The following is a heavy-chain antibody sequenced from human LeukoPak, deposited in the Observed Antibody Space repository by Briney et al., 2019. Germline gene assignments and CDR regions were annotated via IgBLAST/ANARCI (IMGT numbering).Heavy chain of an antibody. V-gene: IGHV4-34*01. CDR2: INHSGST. CDR3: ARASRTLGGYYYDSSGYPSYYFDY. Sequence: SETLSLTCAVYGGSFSGYYWSWIRQPPGKGLEWIGEINHSGSTNYNPSLKSRVTIPVDTSKNQFSLKLSSVTAADTAVYYCARASRTLGGYYYDSSGYPSYYFDYWGQGTLVTVSS. D-gene: IGHD3-22*01. CDR1: GGSFSGYY. J-gene: IGHJ4*02.